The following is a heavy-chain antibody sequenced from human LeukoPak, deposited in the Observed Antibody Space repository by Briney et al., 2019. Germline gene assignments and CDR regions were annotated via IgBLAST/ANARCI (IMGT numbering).Heavy chain of an antibody. J-gene: IGHJ5*02. CDR2: ISGDGGST. D-gene: IGHD6-25*01. Sequence: GGSLRLSCAAPGLITDDYAIHWVRQAPGKGLEWVSLISGDGGSTFYAGSVRGRFTISRDNSKNSLSLQMSSLRSEDTALYFCVRESETSGWFDHWGQGTLVTVSS. CDR1: GLITDDYA. CDR3: VRESETSGWFDH. V-gene: IGHV3-43*02.